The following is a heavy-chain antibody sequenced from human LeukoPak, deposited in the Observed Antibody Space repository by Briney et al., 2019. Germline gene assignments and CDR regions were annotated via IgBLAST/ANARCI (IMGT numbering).Heavy chain of an antibody. D-gene: IGHD2-21*02. V-gene: IGHV1-69*06. CDR1: GGTFSSYA. J-gene: IGHJ5*02. CDR2: IIPIFGTA. Sequence: SVKVSCKASGGTFSSYAISWVRQAPGQGLEWMGGIIPIFGTANYAQKFQGRVTITADKSTSTAYMELSSLRSEDTAVYYCARDLCFGDSGGCNWFDPWGQGTLVTVSS. CDR3: ARDLCFGDSGGCNWFDP.